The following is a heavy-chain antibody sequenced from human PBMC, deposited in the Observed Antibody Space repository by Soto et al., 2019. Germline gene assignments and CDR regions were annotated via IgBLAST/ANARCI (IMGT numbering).Heavy chain of an antibody. Sequence: TLEILSLTCTVSGGSISSNSSYWGWIRQPPGKGMERIGSIYYSGSTYYNPSLKSRVTISVDTSKNQFSLKLSSVTAADTAVYYCARLKGYYYDSSGYLKGPYDAFDIWGQETMVTVSS. J-gene: IGHJ3*02. CDR2: IYYSGST. CDR1: GGSISSNSSY. D-gene: IGHD3-22*01. CDR3: ARLKGYYYDSSGYLKGPYDAFDI. V-gene: IGHV4-39*01.